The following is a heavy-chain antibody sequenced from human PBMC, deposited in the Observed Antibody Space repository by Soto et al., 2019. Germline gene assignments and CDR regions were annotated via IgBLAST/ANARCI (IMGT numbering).Heavy chain of an antibody. CDR1: GFTVSNNY. Sequence: EVQLVESGGGLIQPGGSLRLSCAVSGFTVSNNYMSWVRQAPGKGLEGVSVIYSGGYTAYGDSVKGRFTISRDNSNNPLIFQKNTRGPADRAVYYLASSPGGGGYWGQGTLVTVSS. V-gene: IGHV3-53*01. CDR2: IYSGGYT. CDR3: ASSPGGGGY. D-gene: IGHD3-10*01. J-gene: IGHJ4*02.